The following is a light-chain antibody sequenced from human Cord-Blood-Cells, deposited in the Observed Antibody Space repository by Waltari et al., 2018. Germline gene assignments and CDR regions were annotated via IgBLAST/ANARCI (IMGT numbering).Light chain of an antibody. J-gene: IGKJ4*01. CDR3: QQRSNWPPLT. CDR2: DAS. V-gene: IGKV3-11*01. Sequence: EIVLTQSPATLSLSSGERATLSCRASQSVSIYLAWYQQEPGQAPRLLTYDASNRATGIPARFSGSGSGTDFTLTISSLEPEDFAVYYCQQRSNWPPLTFGGGTKVEIK. CDR1: QSVSIY.